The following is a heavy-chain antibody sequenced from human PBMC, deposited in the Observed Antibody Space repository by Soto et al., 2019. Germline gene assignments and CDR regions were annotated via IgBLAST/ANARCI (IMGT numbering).Heavy chain of an antibody. D-gene: IGHD1-20*01. CDR3: ARGNWNYYYGFDV. CDR1: EFTFDKYY. V-gene: IGHV3-7*01. CDR2: IKPDGSEQ. Sequence: GGSLRLSCAASEFTFDKYYMTWVRQAPGKGPEWVANIKPDGSEQYYVDSVKGRFTISRDNANNSLYLQMNSLRAEDTAAYFCARGNWNYYYGFDVWGQGTTVTVSS. J-gene: IGHJ6*02.